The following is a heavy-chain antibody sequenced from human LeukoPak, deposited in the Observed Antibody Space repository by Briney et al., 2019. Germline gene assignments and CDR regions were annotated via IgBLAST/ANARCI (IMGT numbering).Heavy chain of an antibody. V-gene: IGHV4-4*07. CDR2: IYTSGST. Sequence: SETLSLTCTVSGGSISSYYWSWIRQPAGKGLEWIGHIYTSGSTNYNPSLKSRVTMSVDTSKNQFSLKLSSVTAADTAVYYCARDQSDFWTPRGAFDIWGQGTMVTVSS. D-gene: IGHD3-3*01. CDR1: GGSISSYY. J-gene: IGHJ3*02. CDR3: ARDQSDFWTPRGAFDI.